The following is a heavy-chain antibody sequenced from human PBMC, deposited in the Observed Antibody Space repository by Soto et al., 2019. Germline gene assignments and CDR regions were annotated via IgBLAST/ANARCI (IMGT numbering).Heavy chain of an antibody. CDR2: INHSGST. V-gene: IGHV4-34*01. Sequence: SETLSLTCAVYGGSFSGYYWSWIRQPPGKGLEWIGEINHSGSTNYNPSLKSRVTISVDTSKNQFSLKLSSVTAADTAVYYCARAYYGSGSYYNRGYYYYGMDVWGQGTTVT. CDR1: GGSFSGYY. J-gene: IGHJ6*02. CDR3: ARAYYGSGSYYNRGYYYYGMDV. D-gene: IGHD3-10*01.